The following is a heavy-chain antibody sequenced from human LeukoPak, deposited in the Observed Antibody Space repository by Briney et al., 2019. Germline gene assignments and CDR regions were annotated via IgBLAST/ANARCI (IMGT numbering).Heavy chain of an antibody. CDR2: MNPNSGNT. V-gene: IGHV1-8*03. Sequence: GASVKVSCKASGYTFTGYYMHWVRQATGQGLEWMGWMNPNSGNTGYAQKFQGRVTITRNTSISTAYMELSSLRSEDTAVYYCARGTIFGVVTAYYFDYWGQGTLVTVSS. CDR1: GYTFTGYY. D-gene: IGHD3-3*01. CDR3: ARGTIFGVVTAYYFDY. J-gene: IGHJ4*02.